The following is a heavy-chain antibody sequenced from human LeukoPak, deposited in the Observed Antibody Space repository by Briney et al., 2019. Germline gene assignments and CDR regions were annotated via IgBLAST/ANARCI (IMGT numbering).Heavy chain of an antibody. J-gene: IGHJ4*02. V-gene: IGHV1-46*01. CDR1: GYTFTSYY. Sequence: ASVKVSCKASGYTFTSYYMHWVRQAPGQGLEWMGIINPSGGSTSYAQKFQGRVTMTRDMSTSTDYMELSRLKSDDTAVYYCARGSSDHYDTSGYRRWGQGTLVTVSS. D-gene: IGHD3-22*01. CDR3: ARGSSDHYDTSGYRR. CDR2: INPSGGST.